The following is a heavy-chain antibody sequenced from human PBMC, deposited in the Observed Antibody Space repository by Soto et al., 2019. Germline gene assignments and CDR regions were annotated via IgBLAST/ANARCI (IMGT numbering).Heavy chain of an antibody. D-gene: IGHD3-22*01. CDR2: IYSGGST. CDR1: GFTVSSNY. Sequence: EVQLVESGGGLVQPGGSLRLSCAASGFTVSSNYMSWVRQAPGKGLEWVSVIYSGGSTYYADSVKGRFTISRDNSKITLYLQMNSLRAEDTAVYYCARMGDSSGYSGGFDPWGQGTLVTVSS. V-gene: IGHV3-66*01. J-gene: IGHJ5*02. CDR3: ARMGDSSGYSGGFDP.